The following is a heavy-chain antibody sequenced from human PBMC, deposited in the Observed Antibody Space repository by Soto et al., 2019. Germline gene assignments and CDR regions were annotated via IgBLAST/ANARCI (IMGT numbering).Heavy chain of an antibody. V-gene: IGHV1-2*04. D-gene: IGHD1-26*01. J-gene: IGHJ4*02. CDR1: GYTFTGYY. Sequence: ASVKVSCKASGYTFTGYYMHWVRQAPGQGLEWMGWINPNSGGTNYAQKFQGWVTMTRDTSISTAYMELGRLRSDDTAVYYCARLNSGRGFDYWGQGTLVTVSS. CDR2: INPNSGGT. CDR3: ARLNSGRGFDY.